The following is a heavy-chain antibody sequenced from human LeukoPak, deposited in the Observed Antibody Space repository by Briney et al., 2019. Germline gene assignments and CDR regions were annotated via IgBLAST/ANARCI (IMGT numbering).Heavy chain of an antibody. J-gene: IGHJ3*02. D-gene: IGHD5-12*01. Sequence: ASVKVSCKASGGTFSSYAISWVRQAPGQGLEWMGGIIPIFGTANYAQKFQGRVTITADESTSTAYMELSSLRSEDTAVYYCARDSNLDIVATITNAFDIWGQGTMVTVSS. CDR2: IIPIFGTA. CDR1: GGTFSSYA. V-gene: IGHV1-69*13. CDR3: ARDSNLDIVATITNAFDI.